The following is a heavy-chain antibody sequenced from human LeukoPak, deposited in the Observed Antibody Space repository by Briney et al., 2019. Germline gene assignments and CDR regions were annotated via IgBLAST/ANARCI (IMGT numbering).Heavy chain of an antibody. J-gene: IGHJ4*02. Sequence: SETLSLTCAVYGGSFSGYYWSWIRQPPGKGLEWIGEINHSGSTNYNPSLKSRVTISVDTSKNQFSLKLSSVTAADTAVYYCASLDSSSWYYFGYWGQGTLVTVSS. V-gene: IGHV4-34*01. CDR2: INHSGST. CDR3: ASLDSSSWYYFGY. D-gene: IGHD6-13*01. CDR1: GGSFSGYY.